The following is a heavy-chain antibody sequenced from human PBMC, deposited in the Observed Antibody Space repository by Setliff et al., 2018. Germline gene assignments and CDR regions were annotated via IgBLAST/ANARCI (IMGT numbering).Heavy chain of an antibody. V-gene: IGHV3-21*01. J-gene: IGHJ4*02. CDR2: FSSRNDYI. CDR1: GFSFSNYA. D-gene: IGHD2-2*01. CDR3: ARSENCFSTHCSPYDY. Sequence: GSLRLSCEASGFSFSNYAMNWVRQAPGKGLGWVASFSSRNDYIYYADSVKGRFTISRDNAKNSLYLQMNSLRAEDTATYHCARSENCFSTHCSPYDYWGQGTLVTVSS.